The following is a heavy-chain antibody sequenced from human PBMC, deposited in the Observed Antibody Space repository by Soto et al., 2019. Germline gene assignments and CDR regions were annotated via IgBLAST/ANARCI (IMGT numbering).Heavy chain of an antibody. CDR2: INHSGST. V-gene: IGHV4-34*01. CDR3: ARGGRYFDWLLRGSRLFDY. J-gene: IGHJ4*02. CDR1: GGSFSGYY. Sequence: SETLSLTCAVYGGSFSGYYWSWIRQPPGKGLEWIGEINHSGSTNYNPSLKSRVTISVDTSKNQFSLKLSSVTAADTAVYYCARGGRYFDWLLRGSRLFDYWGQGTLVTV. D-gene: IGHD3-9*01.